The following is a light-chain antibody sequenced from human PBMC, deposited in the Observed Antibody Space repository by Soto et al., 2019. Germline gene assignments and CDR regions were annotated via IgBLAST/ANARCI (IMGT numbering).Light chain of an antibody. CDR3: QQVLRPPLT. CDR2: ATS. Sequence: EILMTQSPATLSVSPGDSATLSCRASRSVDTDLAWYQQKPGQAPRLLVFATSARATGVPDRFRGSRSGTDFTLTISSLQPEDSATYYCQQVLRPPLTFGPGTKVDIK. V-gene: IGKV3-15*01. CDR1: RSVDTD. J-gene: IGKJ3*01.